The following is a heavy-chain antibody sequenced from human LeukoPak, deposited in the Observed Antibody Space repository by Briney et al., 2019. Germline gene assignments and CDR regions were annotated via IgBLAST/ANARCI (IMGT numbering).Heavy chain of an antibody. V-gene: IGHV3-23*01. CDR3: AKTLYEYDILTGYYRYLDY. D-gene: IGHD3-9*01. CDR2: ISGSGGST. Sequence: GGSLRLSCAASEFSFSSYAMSWVRQAPGKGLEWVSAISGSGGSTYYADSVKGRFTISRDNSKNTLYLQMNSLRAEDTAVYYCAKTLYEYDILTGYYRYLDYWGQGTLVTVSS. CDR1: EFSFSSYA. J-gene: IGHJ4*02.